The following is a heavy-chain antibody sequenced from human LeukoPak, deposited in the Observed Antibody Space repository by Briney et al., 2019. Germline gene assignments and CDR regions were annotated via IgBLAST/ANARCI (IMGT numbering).Heavy chain of an antibody. Sequence: SETLSLTCTVSGGSIGSYYWTWVRQPAGKGLEWIGRISSSGSTNYNPSLKSRVTMSVDTSENQFSLKLTSVTAADTAVYYCAREGRSSTSGHWGQGTLVTVSS. CDR2: ISSSGST. CDR3: AREGRSSTSGH. J-gene: IGHJ4*02. D-gene: IGHD2-2*01. V-gene: IGHV4-4*07. CDR1: GGSIGSYY.